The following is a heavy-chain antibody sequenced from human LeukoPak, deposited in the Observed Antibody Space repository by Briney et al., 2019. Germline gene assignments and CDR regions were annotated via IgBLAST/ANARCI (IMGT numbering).Heavy chain of an antibody. CDR2: ISGSGGST. CDR3: AKTRGYYYDSRGYLTPPFYFDY. Sequence: GGSLRLSCAASGFTFSSYAMSWVRQAPGKGLEWVSAISGSGGSTYYADSVKGRFTISRDNSKNTLYLQMNSLRAEDTAVYYCAKTRGYYYDSRGYLTPPFYFDYWGQGTLVTVSS. CDR1: GFTFSSYA. J-gene: IGHJ4*02. D-gene: IGHD3-22*01. V-gene: IGHV3-23*01.